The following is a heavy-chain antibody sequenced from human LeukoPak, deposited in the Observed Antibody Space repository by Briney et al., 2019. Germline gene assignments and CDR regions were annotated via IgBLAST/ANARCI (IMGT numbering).Heavy chain of an antibody. CDR3: ARGFTSGSSNLDY. D-gene: IGHD1-26*01. V-gene: IGHV3-48*03. CDR2: ISTSGRTI. J-gene: IGHJ4*02. CDR1: GFTFSSYE. Sequence: GGSLRLSCAASGFTFSSYEMNWVRQAPGKGLDWVSYISTSGRTIYYADSVKGRFTISRDNAQNSLYLQMNSLRAEDTAVYYCARGFTSGSSNLDYWGQGTLVTVSS.